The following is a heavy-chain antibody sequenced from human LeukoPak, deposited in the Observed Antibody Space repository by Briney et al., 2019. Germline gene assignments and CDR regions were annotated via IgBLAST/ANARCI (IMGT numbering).Heavy chain of an antibody. D-gene: IGHD5-12*01. CDR2: IIPILGIA. CDR3: ARDGEYSGYESPGAFDI. CDR1: VATFSSYA. Sequence: SVKVSCKASVATFSSYAISWERHSPGQGLEWMGRIIPILGIANYAQKFQGRVTITADKSTSTAYMELSSLRSEDTAVYYCARDGEYSGYESPGAFDIWGQGTMVTVSS. J-gene: IGHJ3*02. V-gene: IGHV1-69*04.